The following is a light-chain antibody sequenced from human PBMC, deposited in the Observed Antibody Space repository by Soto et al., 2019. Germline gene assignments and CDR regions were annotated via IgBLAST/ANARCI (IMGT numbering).Light chain of an antibody. Sequence: DVEMTQSPPSLSASVGDSVTITCQASQDITTLVTWYHQQPGKAPKLLIHDASSLHTGVPSRCTGRGSATEFTFTISGLQPEDVGTYYCQQYDDLPLTFGRGTKVEIK. V-gene: IGKV1-33*01. CDR1: QDITTL. J-gene: IGKJ4*01. CDR3: QQYDDLPLT. CDR2: DAS.